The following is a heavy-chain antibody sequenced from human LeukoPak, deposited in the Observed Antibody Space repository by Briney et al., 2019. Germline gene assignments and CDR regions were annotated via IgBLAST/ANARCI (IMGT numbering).Heavy chain of an antibody. J-gene: IGHJ5*02. CDR2: INSDGINT. Sequence: QSGGSLRLSCAASGFAFSNYWMHSVRQAPGKGLVWVSRINSDGINTSYADCVKGGFTISRGNAKNTLNLQMNSLRAEDTAVYYCARDLGQYYDTSDNWFDPWGQGTLVTVSS. D-gene: IGHD3-22*01. CDR1: GFAFSNYW. V-gene: IGHV3-74*01. CDR3: ARDLGQYYDTSDNWFDP.